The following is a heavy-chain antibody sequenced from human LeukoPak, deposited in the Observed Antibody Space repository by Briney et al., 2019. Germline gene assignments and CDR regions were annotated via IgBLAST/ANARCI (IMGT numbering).Heavy chain of an antibody. CDR3: ARVTLLPTHIDY. CDR2: NYHSGST. J-gene: IGHJ4*02. CDR1: GYSISSGYF. Sequence: PSQTLSLTCTVSGYSISSGYFWGWIRQPPGKGLEWIGSNYHSGSTFYNPSLKSRITISLDTSKNQFSLKLSSVTAPDTAVYYCARVTLLPTHIDYWGQGALVTVSS. D-gene: IGHD2-15*01. V-gene: IGHV4-38-2*02.